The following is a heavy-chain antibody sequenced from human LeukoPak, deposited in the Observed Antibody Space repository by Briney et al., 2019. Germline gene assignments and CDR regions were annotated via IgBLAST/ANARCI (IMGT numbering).Heavy chain of an antibody. Sequence: SETLSLTCTVSGGSISSYYWSWIRQPPGKGLEWIGYIYYSGSTNYNPSLKSRVTISVDTSKNQFSLKLSSVTAADTAVYYCVRRAFGERSYYFDYWGQGTLVTVSS. CDR2: IYYSGST. CDR1: GGSISSYY. V-gene: IGHV4-59*08. D-gene: IGHD3-10*01. CDR3: VRRAFGERSYYFDY. J-gene: IGHJ4*02.